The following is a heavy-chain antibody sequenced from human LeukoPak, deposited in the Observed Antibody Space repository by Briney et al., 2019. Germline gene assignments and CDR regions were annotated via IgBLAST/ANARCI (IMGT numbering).Heavy chain of an antibody. CDR1: GGSFSGYY. Sequence: SETLSLTCAVYGGSFSGYYWSRIRQPPGKGLEWIGEINHSGSTNYNPSLKSRVTISVDTSKNQFSLKLSSVTAADTAVYYCARLRGYCSGGSCYGYYYYYYMDVWSKGTTVTISS. D-gene: IGHD2-15*01. CDR2: INHSGST. J-gene: IGHJ6*03. CDR3: ARLRGYCSGGSCYGYYYYYYMDV. V-gene: IGHV4-34*01.